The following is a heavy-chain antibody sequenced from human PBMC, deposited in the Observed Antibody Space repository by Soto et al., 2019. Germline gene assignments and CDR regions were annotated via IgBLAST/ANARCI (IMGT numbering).Heavy chain of an antibody. Sequence: GGSLRLSCAASGFPFSSYAMSWVRQAPGKGLEWVSAISGSGGSTYYADSVKGRFTISRDNSKNTLYLQMNSLRAEDTAVYYCAKSGSGYELSWFDPWGQGTLVTVSS. CDR1: GFPFSSYA. V-gene: IGHV3-23*01. J-gene: IGHJ5*02. D-gene: IGHD5-12*01. CDR2: ISGSGGST. CDR3: AKSGSGYELSWFDP.